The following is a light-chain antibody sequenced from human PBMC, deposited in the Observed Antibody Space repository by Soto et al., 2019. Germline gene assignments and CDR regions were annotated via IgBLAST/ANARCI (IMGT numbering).Light chain of an antibody. CDR1: QSVLSSSNNKNF. CDR3: QQYYSTSPVT. J-gene: IGKJ4*01. CDR2: WAS. V-gene: IGKV4-1*01. Sequence: DIVMTQSPDSLAVSLGERATINCKSSQSVLSSSNNKNFLAWYQQKPGQPPKLLIYWASTRESGVPDRFSGSGYGTDFALTISTLQAEDVAVYYCQQYYSTSPVTFGGVTKVEIK.